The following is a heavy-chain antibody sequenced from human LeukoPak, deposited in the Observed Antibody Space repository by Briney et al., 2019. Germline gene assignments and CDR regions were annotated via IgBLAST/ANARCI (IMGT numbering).Heavy chain of an antibody. J-gene: IGHJ4*02. CDR1: GISFSSYV. V-gene: IGHV3-23*01. CDR3: ASRWGYSFDH. CDR2: ISDSGGTT. Sequence: PGGSLRLSCAASGISFSSYVMSWVRQAPGKGLEWVSVISDSGGTTYYADSVKGRFTISRDNSKNTLYLQMNSLRAEDTAIYYCASRWGYSFDHWGQGTLVTVPS. D-gene: IGHD3-16*01.